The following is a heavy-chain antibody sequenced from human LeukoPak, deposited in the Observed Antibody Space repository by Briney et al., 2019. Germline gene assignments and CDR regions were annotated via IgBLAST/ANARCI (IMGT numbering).Heavy chain of an antibody. V-gene: IGHV4-59*01. D-gene: IGHD5-24*01. CDR3: AKGNSRAGYNFGY. CDR2: IYYSGST. J-gene: IGHJ4*02. CDR1: GGSISSYY. Sequence: SETLSLTCTVSGGSISSYYWSWIRQPPGKGLEGIGYIYYSGSTNYNPSLKSRGTISVDTSKKQFSLKLSSVTAADAAAYYCAKGNSRAGYNFGYWGQGTLVTVSS.